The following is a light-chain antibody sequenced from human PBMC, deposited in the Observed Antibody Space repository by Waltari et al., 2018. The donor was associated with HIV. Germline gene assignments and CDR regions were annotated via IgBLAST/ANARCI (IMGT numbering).Light chain of an antibody. CDR1: SSDVGSYNL. CDR2: EVS. Sequence: QSALTQPASVSGSPGQSNTISCTGTSSDVGSYNLVSWYQQHPGKAPKLMIYEVSKRPSWVSNRFSGSKSGNTASRTISGLQAEDEADYYCCSYAGSSTWVVFGGGTKLTVL. CDR3: CSYAGSSTWVV. J-gene: IGLJ2*01. V-gene: IGLV2-23*02.